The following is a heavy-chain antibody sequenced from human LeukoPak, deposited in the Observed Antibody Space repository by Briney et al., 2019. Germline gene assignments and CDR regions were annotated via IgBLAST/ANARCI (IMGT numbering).Heavy chain of an antibody. Sequence: QPGGSLRLSCAASGFTFSSYAMSWVRQAPGKGLEWVSAISGSGGSTYYADSVKGRFTISRDNSRDTLYLQMNSLRAEHTAVYYCAKGYYDYVWGSYYFDYWGQGTLVTLSS. J-gene: IGHJ4*02. CDR3: AKGYYDYVWGSYYFDY. V-gene: IGHV3-23*01. CDR1: GFTFSSYA. D-gene: IGHD3-16*01. CDR2: ISGSGGST.